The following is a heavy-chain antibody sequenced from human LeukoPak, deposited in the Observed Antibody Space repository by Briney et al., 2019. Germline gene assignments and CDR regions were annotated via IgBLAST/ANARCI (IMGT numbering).Heavy chain of an antibody. J-gene: IGHJ4*02. Sequence: PGGSLRLSCAASGFTFSSYSMNWVRQAPGKGLEWVSSISSSSSYIYYADSVKGRFTISRDNAKNSLYLQMNSLRAEDTAVYYCARGKLWFGELLYEDYFDYWGQGTLVTVSS. D-gene: IGHD3-10*01. CDR3: ARGKLWFGELLYEDYFDY. CDR2: ISSSSSYI. CDR1: GFTFSSYS. V-gene: IGHV3-21*01.